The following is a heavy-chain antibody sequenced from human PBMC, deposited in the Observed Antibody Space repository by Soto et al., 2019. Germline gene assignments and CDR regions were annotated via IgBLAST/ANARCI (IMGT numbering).Heavy chain of an antibody. CDR2: IRSKAYGGTT. CDR1: GFTFGDYA. Sequence: PGGSLRLSCTASGFTFGDYAMSWFRQAPGKGLEWVGFIRSKAYGGTTEYAASVKGRFTISRDDSKSIAYLQMNSLKTEDTAVYYCTRAGCSSTSCYYQWFDPWGQGTLVTVSS. D-gene: IGHD2-2*01. J-gene: IGHJ5*02. CDR3: TRAGCSSTSCYYQWFDP. V-gene: IGHV3-49*03.